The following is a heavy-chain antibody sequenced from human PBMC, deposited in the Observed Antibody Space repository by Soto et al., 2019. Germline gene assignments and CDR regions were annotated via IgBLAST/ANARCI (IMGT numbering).Heavy chain of an antibody. J-gene: IGHJ4*02. D-gene: IGHD3-16*01. CDR2: ISNDGNNE. Sequence: QVQVVESGGGVVQPGRSLRLSCAASGFTFSNYGMHWVRQAPGKGLEWVAVISNDGNNEFYIDSVKGRFTISRDNSKNALYLQMSTLRPEDTAVYYCAKDLHIGINHLGADHWGQGTLVTVSS. V-gene: IGHV3-30*18. CDR1: GFTFSNYG. CDR3: AKDLHIGINHLGADH.